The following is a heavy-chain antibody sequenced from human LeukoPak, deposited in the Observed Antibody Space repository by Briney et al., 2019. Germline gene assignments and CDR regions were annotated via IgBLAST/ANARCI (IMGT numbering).Heavy chain of an antibody. CDR3: ARAEMATITIDY. J-gene: IGHJ4*02. CDR1: GXTVSTNY. Sequence: PGGSLRLSCAASGXTVSTNYMSWVRQAPGRGLEWVSVIYGGGNTYYADSVKGRFTISRDNSKNTLYLQVNSLRADDTAVYYCARAEMATITIDYWGQGTLVTVSS. D-gene: IGHD5-24*01. V-gene: IGHV3-66*01. CDR2: IYGGGNT.